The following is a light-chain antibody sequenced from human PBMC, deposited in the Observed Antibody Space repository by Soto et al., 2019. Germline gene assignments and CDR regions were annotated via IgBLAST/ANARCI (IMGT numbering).Light chain of an antibody. Sequence: EIVMTQSPATLSVSPGETATLSCRASQSVSYNLAWYQQKPGQGPRLLIYGAFTRATGIPARFSGSGSGTECTLTISSLQSEDFAVYYCQQYKNWPPLTFDGGTKVEIK. CDR1: QSVSYN. CDR2: GAF. CDR3: QQYKNWPPLT. V-gene: IGKV3-15*01. J-gene: IGKJ4*01.